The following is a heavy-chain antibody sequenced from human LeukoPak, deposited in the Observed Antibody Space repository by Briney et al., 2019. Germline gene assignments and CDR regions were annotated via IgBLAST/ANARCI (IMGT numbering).Heavy chain of an antibody. D-gene: IGHD3-22*01. J-gene: IGHJ4*02. Sequence: SETLSLTCTVSGGSISSSSYYWGWIRQPPGKGLEWIGSIYYSGSTYYNPSLKSRVTISVDTSKNQFSLKLSSVTAADTAVYYCARDYYDSSGYSYYFDYWGQGTLVTVSS. V-gene: IGHV4-39*07. CDR3: ARDYYDSSGYSYYFDY. CDR1: GGSISSSSYY. CDR2: IYYSGST.